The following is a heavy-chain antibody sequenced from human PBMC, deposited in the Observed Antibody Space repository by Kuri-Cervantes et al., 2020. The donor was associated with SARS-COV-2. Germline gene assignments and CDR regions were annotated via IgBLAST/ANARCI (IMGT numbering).Heavy chain of an antibody. CDR1: GYTFTSYD. J-gene: IGHJ6*02. D-gene: IGHD3-10*01. CDR2: MNPNSGNP. V-gene: IGHV1-8*01. CDR3: ARESNEVLLWFGELGRYYYYGMDV. Sequence: ASVKVSCKASGYTFTSYDINWVRQATGQGLEWMGWMNPNSGNPGYAQKFQGRVTMTRNTSISTAYMELRSLRSDDTAVYYCARESNEVLLWFGELGRYYYYGMDVWGQGTTVTVSS.